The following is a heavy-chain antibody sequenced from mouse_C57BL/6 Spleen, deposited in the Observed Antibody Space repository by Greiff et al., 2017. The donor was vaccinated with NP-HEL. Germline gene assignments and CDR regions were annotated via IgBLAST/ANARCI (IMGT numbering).Heavy chain of an antibody. V-gene: IGHV14-2*01. D-gene: IGHD1-1*01. CDR3: AVWPHYYGSSYDAMDY. Sequence: VQLQQSGAELVKPGASVKLSCTASGFNIKDYYMHWVKQRTEQGLEWIGRIDPEDGETNYTQKFQGKATITADTSSNKAYLQLISLTSEDTAVYYCAVWPHYYGSSYDAMDYWGQGTSVTVSS. CDR1: GFNIKDYY. J-gene: IGHJ4*01. CDR2: IDPEDGET.